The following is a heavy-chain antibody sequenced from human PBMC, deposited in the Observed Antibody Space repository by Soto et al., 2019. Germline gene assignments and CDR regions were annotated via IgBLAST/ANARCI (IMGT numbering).Heavy chain of an antibody. J-gene: IGHJ4*02. V-gene: IGHV1-3*01. CDR3: ARNPYYYDTSGPGY. CDR1: GYTFTNYA. Sequence: ASVKVSCKASGYTFTNYAMHWVRQAPGQRLEWMGWINAGNGNTKYSQNFQGRVTITRDTSASTAYMELSSLRSEDTAVYYCARNPYYYDTSGPGYWGKGTLVPVSS. CDR2: INAGNGNT. D-gene: IGHD3-22*01.